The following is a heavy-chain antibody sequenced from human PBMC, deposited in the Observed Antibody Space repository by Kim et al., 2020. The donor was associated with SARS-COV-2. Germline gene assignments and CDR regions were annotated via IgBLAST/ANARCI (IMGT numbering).Heavy chain of an antibody. Sequence: GSTAGYAASVRARFTISRDNAKKTVYLQMNSLRAEDTAVYYCARANAMDVWGQGTTVTVSS. CDR3: ARANAMDV. CDR2: GSTA. V-gene: IGHV3-74*01. J-gene: IGHJ6*02.